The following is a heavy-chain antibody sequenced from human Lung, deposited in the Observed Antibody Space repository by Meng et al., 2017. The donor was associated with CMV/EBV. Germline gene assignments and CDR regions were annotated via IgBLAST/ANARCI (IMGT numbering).Heavy chain of an antibody. CDR3: AKSYYDSSGYYYN. V-gene: IGHV3-23*01. CDR2: ISGSGGST. CDR1: GFTFSSYA. Sequence: SCAASGFTFSSYAMSWVRQAPGRGLEWVSAISGSGGSTYYADSVKGRFTISRDNSKKTLYLQMNSLRAEDTAVYYCAKSYYDSSGYYYNWGQGTLVTVSS. D-gene: IGHD3-22*01. J-gene: IGHJ4*02.